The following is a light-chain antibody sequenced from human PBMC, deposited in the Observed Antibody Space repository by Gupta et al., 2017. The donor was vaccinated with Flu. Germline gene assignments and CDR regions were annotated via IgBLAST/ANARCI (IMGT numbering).Light chain of an antibody. CDR2: GDN. CDR3: NFRDTYVAHYV. V-gene: IGLV3-19*01. J-gene: IGLJ1*01. CDR1: SLRGYF. Sequence: QGDSLRGYFASWYQQRPGQAPRLVIYGDNSRPSGIPDRFSGSSSGSTASLTITGAQAEDEADYFCNFRDTYVAHYVFGPGTKVTVL.